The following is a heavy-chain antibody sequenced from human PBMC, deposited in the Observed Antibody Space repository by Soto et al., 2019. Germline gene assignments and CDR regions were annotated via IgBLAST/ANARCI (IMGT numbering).Heavy chain of an antibody. CDR3: ARGQWLVHWYFDL. V-gene: IGHV3-7*01. Sequence: GGSLRLSCAASGFTFSSYWMSWVRQAPGKGLEWVANIKQDGSEKYYVDSVKGRFTISRDNAKNSLYLQMNSLRAEDTAVYYCARGQWLVHWYFDLWGRGTLVTVSS. D-gene: IGHD6-19*01. CDR2: IKQDGSEK. J-gene: IGHJ2*01. CDR1: GFTFSSYW.